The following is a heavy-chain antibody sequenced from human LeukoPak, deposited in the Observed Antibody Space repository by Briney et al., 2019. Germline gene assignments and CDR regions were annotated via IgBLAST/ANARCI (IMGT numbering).Heavy chain of an antibody. J-gene: IGHJ6*04. CDR3: ARGSGYDYDYYGMDV. V-gene: IGHV1-69*13. CDR1: GGTFSSYA. Sequence: ASAKVSCKASGGTFSSYAISWVRQAPGQGLEWMGGIIPIFGTANYAQKFQGRVTITADESTSTAYMELSSLRSEDTAVYYCARGSGYDYDYYGMDVWGKGTTVTVSS. CDR2: IIPIFGTA. D-gene: IGHD5-12*01.